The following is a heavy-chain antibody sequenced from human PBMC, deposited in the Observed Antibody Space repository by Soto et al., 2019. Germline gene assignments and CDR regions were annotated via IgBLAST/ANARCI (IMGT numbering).Heavy chain of an antibody. J-gene: IGHJ4*02. CDR1: GGSISSGDYY. Sequence: LSLTCTVSGGSISSGDYYWSWIRQPPGKGLAWIGYIYYSGSTYYNPSLKSRVTITVDTSKNQFSLKLSSVTAADTAVYYCARGGYAYVWGSYRYFDYWGQGTLVTVSS. CDR2: IYYSGST. D-gene: IGHD3-16*02. V-gene: IGHV4-30-4*01. CDR3: ARGGYAYVWGSYRYFDY.